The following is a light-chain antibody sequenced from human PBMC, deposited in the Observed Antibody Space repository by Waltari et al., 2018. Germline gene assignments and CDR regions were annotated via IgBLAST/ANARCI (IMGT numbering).Light chain of an antibody. CDR2: QET. CDR3: QAWDSNTVI. V-gene: IGLV3-1*01. CDR1: KLETKY. Sequence: SYELTQAPSVSVSPGQTASLTCSGVKLETKYVYWYQQKAGQAPVLVIHQETKRPSGNPERCSGSNSGNTATLTISGTQAVDEADYYCQAWDSNTVIFGGGTKLTVL. J-gene: IGLJ2*01.